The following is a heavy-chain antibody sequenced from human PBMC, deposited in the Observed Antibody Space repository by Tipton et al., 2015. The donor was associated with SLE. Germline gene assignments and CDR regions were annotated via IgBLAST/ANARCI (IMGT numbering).Heavy chain of an antibody. CDR3: ARHEDDYVWGSYLSHFDY. J-gene: IGHJ4*02. CDR2: IYYSGST. CDR1: GGSISSSSYY. V-gene: IGHV4-39*01. D-gene: IGHD3-16*02. Sequence: LRLSCTVSGGSISSSSYYWGWIRQPPGKGLEWIGSIYYSGSTYYNPSLKSRVTISVDTSKNQFSLKLSSVTAADTAVYYCARHEDDYVWGSYLSHFDYWGQGTLVTVSS.